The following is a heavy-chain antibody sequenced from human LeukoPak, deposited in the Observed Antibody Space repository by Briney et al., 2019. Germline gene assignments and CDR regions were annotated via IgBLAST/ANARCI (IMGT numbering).Heavy chain of an antibody. CDR1: GFTFSSYS. D-gene: IGHD3-22*01. V-gene: IGHV3-21*01. CDR2: ISSSSSYI. Sequence: PGGSLRLSCAASGFTFSSYSMNWVRQAPGKGLEWVSSISSSSSYIYYADSVKGRFPISRDNAKNSLYLQMNSLRAEDTAVYYCARGRDYYDSSGLTNHYFDYWGQGTLVTVSS. CDR3: ARGRDYYDSSGLTNHYFDY. J-gene: IGHJ4*02.